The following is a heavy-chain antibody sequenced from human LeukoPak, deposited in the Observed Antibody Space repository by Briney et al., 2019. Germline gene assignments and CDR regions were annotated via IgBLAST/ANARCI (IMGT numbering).Heavy chain of an antibody. CDR2: LYSGGGT. CDR1: XFTFSSNY. D-gene: IGHD1-7*01. V-gene: IGHV3-66*02. Sequence: GGSLXXXXXXXXFTFSSNYXSWVRQAPGKGXEWVSVLYSGGGTYYSDSVRGRLTISRDNSKNTVYLQMNSLSTEDTALYYCASGYNWNYLFDYWGQGTLVTVSS. CDR3: ASGYNWNYLFDY. J-gene: IGHJ4*02.